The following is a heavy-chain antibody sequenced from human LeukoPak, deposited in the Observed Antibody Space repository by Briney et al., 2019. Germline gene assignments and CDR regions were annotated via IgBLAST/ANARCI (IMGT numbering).Heavy chain of an antibody. CDR3: ARGGRYYYDSSATPNAFDI. J-gene: IGHJ3*02. CDR1: GGSISSGGYS. V-gene: IGHV4-30-4*07. Sequence: PSETLPLTCAVSGGSISSGGYSWSWIRQPPGKGLEWIGYIYYSGSTYYNPSLKSRVTISVDTSKNQFSLKLSSVTAADTAVYYCARGGRYYYDSSATPNAFDIWGQGTMVTVSS. CDR2: IYYSGST. D-gene: IGHD3-22*01.